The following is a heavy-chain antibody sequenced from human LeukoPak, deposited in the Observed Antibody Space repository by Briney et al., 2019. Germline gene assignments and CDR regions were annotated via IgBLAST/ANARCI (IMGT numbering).Heavy chain of an antibody. V-gene: IGHV1-2*06. D-gene: IGHD5-24*01. J-gene: IGHJ3*02. CDR2: INTNTGGT. Sequence: ASVTVSCKASGYTFTGFYMNWVRQAPGQGLEWLGRINTNTGGTNFSQSFEGRVTMTRDASITTAYMELSRLRSDDTAVYYCARVGDGLNDAFDIWGQGTMVTVSS. CDR3: ARVGDGLNDAFDI. CDR1: GYTFTGFY.